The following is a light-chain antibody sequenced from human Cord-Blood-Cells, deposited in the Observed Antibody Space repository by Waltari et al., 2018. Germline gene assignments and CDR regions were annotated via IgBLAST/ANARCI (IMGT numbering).Light chain of an antibody. J-gene: IGLJ3*02. CDR3: CSYAGSSTWV. CDR1: RSDVGSSYL. Sequence: QSALTPPAPGSGSPGPPITISCTGTRSDVGSSYLVPWYQQHPCKAPKLMIYEGSKRPSGVSNRFSGSKSGNTASLTISGLQAEDEADYYCCSYAGSSTWVFGGGTKLTVL. V-gene: IGLV2-23*01. CDR2: EGS.